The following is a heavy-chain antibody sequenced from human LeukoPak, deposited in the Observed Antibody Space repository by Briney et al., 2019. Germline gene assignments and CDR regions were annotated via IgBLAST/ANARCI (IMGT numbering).Heavy chain of an antibody. CDR3: AGGGDIVVVPAAHAGWFDP. CDR2: IHSSGNS. J-gene: IGHJ5*02. CDR1: GGSISSYY. Sequence: SETLSLTCTVSGGSISSYYWSWIRQPAGKGLEWIGRIHSSGNSNYNPSLKNRVTMSVDTSQKQFSLKLSSVTAADTAVYYCAGGGDIVVVPAAHAGWFDPWGQGTLVTVSS. D-gene: IGHD2-2*01. V-gene: IGHV4-4*07.